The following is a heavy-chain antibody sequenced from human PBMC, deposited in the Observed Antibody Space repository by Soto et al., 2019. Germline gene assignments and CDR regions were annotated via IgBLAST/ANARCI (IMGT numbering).Heavy chain of an antibody. CDR3: ARQRTSVVTQAYFDS. Sequence: PSETLSLTCTVTGDSINNRSYYWGWNPQPPGKGLEWIGSIYDSGSTYNNPSLKSRVSMSVDTSKNQFSLKLRSVTAADTALYYCARQRTSVVTQAYFDSWGQGTLVTVSS. CDR2: IYDSGST. D-gene: IGHD2-21*02. V-gene: IGHV4-39*01. J-gene: IGHJ4*02. CDR1: GDSINNRSYY.